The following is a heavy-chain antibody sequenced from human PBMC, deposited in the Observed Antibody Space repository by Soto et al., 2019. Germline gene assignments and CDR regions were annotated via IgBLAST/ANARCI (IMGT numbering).Heavy chain of an antibody. D-gene: IGHD4-17*01. Sequence: GASVKVSCKASGDTFSSYTISWVRQAPGRGLEWMGRFIPLLGVANYAQKFQGRVTITADKSTSTAYMELSSLRSEDTAVYYCTSEDYGDFSVSWYLDLWGRGTLVTVSS. V-gene: IGHV1-69*02. CDR2: FIPLLGVA. CDR1: GDTFSSYT. J-gene: IGHJ2*01. CDR3: TSEDYGDFSVSWYLDL.